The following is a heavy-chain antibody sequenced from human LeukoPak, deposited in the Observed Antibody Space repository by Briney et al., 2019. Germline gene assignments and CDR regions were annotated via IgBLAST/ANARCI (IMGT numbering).Heavy chain of an antibody. Sequence: PGGSLRLSCAASGFTFSSYSMNWVRQAPGKGLEWVSSISSSSSYIYYADSVRGRFTISRDNAKNSLYLQMNSLRAEDTAVYYCAKEGVVTALEYFQHWGQGTLVTVSS. CDR1: GFTFSSYS. V-gene: IGHV3-21*04. J-gene: IGHJ1*01. CDR2: ISSSSSYI. D-gene: IGHD4-23*01. CDR3: AKEGVVTALEYFQH.